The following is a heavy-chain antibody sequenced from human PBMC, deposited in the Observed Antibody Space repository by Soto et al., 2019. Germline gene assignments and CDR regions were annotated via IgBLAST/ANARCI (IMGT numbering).Heavy chain of an antibody. Sequence: SETLSLTCTVSGGSIGSGLYYWSWICQHPGKGLQLIGYISDSGPTYYSPSLQSRLSMSVDTSNNNFSLNLASVTAADTAVYYCATSVRAGRWFDSWGPGNLVTVSS. J-gene: IGHJ5*01. CDR3: ATSVRAGRWFDS. CDR1: GGSIGSGLYY. CDR2: ISDSGPT. V-gene: IGHV4-31*03. D-gene: IGHD3-10*01.